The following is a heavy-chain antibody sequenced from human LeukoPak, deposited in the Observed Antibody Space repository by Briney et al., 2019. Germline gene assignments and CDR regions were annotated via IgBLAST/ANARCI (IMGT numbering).Heavy chain of an antibody. V-gene: IGHV1-2*02. J-gene: IGHJ4*02. Sequence: ASVKVSCKASGYTFTGYYMHWVRQAPGQGLEWMGWINPNSGGTNYAQKFQGRVTMTGDTSISTAYMDLGRLTSDDTAVYYCARGHGDYDYWGQGTLVTVSS. CDR2: INPNSGGT. D-gene: IGHD4-17*01. CDR3: ARGHGDYDY. CDR1: GYTFTGYY.